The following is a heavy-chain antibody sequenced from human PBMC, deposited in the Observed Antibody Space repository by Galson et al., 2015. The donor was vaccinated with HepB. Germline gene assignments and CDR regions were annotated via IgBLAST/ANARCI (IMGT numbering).Heavy chain of an antibody. V-gene: IGHV5-51*01. CDR3: ARARVLPLGELEYYFHH. D-gene: IGHD3-10*01. CDR1: GYSFTSYW. CDR2: IYPGDSDT. Sequence: QSGAEVKKPGESLKISCKGSGYSFTSYWIGWVRQMPGKGLEWMGIIYPGDSDTRYSPSFQGQVTISADKSISTAYLQRSSLKASDTAMYYGARARVLPLGELEYYFHHWGQGTLVTVSS. J-gene: IGHJ4*02.